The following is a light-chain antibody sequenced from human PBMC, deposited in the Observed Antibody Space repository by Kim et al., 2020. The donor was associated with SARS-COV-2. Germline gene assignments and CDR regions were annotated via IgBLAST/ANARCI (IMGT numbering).Light chain of an antibody. V-gene: IGLV6-57*02. CDR2: EDN. J-gene: IGLJ2*01. CDR3: QSYDSSNHVV. Sequence: KTVTISCTGSSGRIASSYVQWYQQRPGSAPTTVIYEDNQRPSGVPDRFSGSIDSSSNSASLTISGLKTEDEADYYCQSYDSSNHVVFGGGTQLTVL. CDR1: SGRIASSY.